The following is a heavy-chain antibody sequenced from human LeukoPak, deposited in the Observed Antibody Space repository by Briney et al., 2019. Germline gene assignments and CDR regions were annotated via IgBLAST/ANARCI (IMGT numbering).Heavy chain of an antibody. D-gene: IGHD1-26*01. CDR2: FLTGGGT. CDR3: AKSYSGTYRSFDY. V-gene: IGHV3-23*01. CDR1: GFSFNTYS. Sequence: GGSLRLSCAASGFSFNTYSMNWVRQAPGKELEWVSSFLTGGGTYYADSVEGRFTISRDDSKNTLYLQMNSLRAEDTAIYYCAKSYSGTYRSFDYRGQGTLVAVSS. J-gene: IGHJ4*02.